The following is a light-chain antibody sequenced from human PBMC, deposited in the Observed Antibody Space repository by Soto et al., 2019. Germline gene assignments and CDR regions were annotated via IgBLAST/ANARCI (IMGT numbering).Light chain of an antibody. CDR3: QHCAVTRDT. V-gene: IGKV3-20*01. CDR1: QSISSNS. J-gene: IGKJ2*01. CDR2: GGS. Sequence: DIVLTQSPGTLSLSPGERTTLSCRASQSISSNSLAWYQQKPGQVPRLLIYGGSNRATGIPDRFSGSGSGTDFTLTISRLEPEDLAVYYCQHCAVTRDTFGQGTKLEIK.